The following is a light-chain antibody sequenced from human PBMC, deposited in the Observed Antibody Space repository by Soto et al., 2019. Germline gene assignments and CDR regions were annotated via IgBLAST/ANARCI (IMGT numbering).Light chain of an antibody. CDR1: QSISNY. Sequence: DIQMTQSPSSLSASVGDRVTITCRASQSISNYLIWYQQKPGKAPNLLIYAASSLKSGVPSKFSGSGSGTAFTLTISSLQPEDVATYYCQQSYSTPYTFGQGTTLEIK. J-gene: IGKJ2*01. CDR2: AAS. CDR3: QQSYSTPYT. V-gene: IGKV1-39*01.